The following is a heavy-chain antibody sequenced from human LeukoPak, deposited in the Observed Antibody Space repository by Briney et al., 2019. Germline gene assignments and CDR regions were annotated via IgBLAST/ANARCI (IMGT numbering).Heavy chain of an antibody. CDR3: ARGGYYYDSSGYSDY. CDR1: GFTFSSFG. CDR2: ISAYNGNT. Sequence: GGPVEVSFKASGFTFSSFGISWGRQAPGQGLEWVGWISAYNGNTNYAQKLQGRVTMTTDTSTSTSYMELRSLRSDDTAVYYCARGGYYYDSSGYSDYWGQGTLVTVSS. V-gene: IGHV1-18*01. D-gene: IGHD3-22*01. J-gene: IGHJ4*02.